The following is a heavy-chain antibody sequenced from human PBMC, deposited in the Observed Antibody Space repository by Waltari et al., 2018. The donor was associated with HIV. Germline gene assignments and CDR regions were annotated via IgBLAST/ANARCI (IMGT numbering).Heavy chain of an antibody. CDR3: AKGPGLRDLAWLPY. J-gene: IGHJ4*02. D-gene: IGHD3-3*01. CDR2: ISFDGGRV. Sequence: QVQLVESGGGLFPPGKSLRLSCTGSGFSLSSYALPWVRQAPGMGLGWVAAISFDGGRVYYAYSGKGGFIISRDNGMSTVYLRMTRLRSDDTAVYFCAKGPGLRDLAWLPYWGQGTLVSVS. V-gene: IGHV3-30*18. CDR1: GFSLSSYA.